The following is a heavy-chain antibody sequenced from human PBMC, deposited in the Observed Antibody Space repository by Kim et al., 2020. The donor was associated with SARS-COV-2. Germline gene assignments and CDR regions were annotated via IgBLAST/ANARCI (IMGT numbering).Heavy chain of an antibody. CDR2: IVVGSGNT. V-gene: IGHV1-58*01. CDR3: AARSSGYHLFDY. Sequence: SVKVSCKASGFTFTSSAVQWVRQARGQRLEWIGWIVVGSGNTNYAQKFQERVTITRDMSTSTAYMELSSLRSEDTAVYYCAARSSGYHLFDYWGQGTLVTVSS. D-gene: IGHD3-22*01. CDR1: GFTFTSSA. J-gene: IGHJ4*02.